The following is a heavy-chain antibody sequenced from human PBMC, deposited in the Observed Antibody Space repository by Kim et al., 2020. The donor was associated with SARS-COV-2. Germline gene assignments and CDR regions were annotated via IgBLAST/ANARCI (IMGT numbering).Heavy chain of an antibody. Sequence: SETLSLTCAVSGGSISSSNWWSWVRQPPGKGLEWIGEIYHSGSTNYNPSLKSRVTISVDKSKNQFSLKLSSVTAADTAVYYCARDPTGGHDYGDNDAFDIWGQGTMVTVSS. V-gene: IGHV4-4*02. CDR3: ARDPTGGHDYGDNDAFDI. CDR2: IYHSGST. CDR1: GGSISSSNW. J-gene: IGHJ3*02. D-gene: IGHD4-17*01.